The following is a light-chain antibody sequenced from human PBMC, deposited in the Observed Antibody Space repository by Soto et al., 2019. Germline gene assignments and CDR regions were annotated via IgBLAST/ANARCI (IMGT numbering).Light chain of an antibody. CDR3: LHEYNYPWT. Sequence: AIQMTQFPSSLSASVRDRVVISCRTSQDIRNKLGWYQQKPGQAPKLLIFGASTLHSGVPSRFSGSGSGTRFTLTITCLQPEDVATYYCLHEYNYPWTFGQGTKVEIK. J-gene: IGKJ1*01. V-gene: IGKV1-6*01. CDR1: QDIRNK. CDR2: GAS.